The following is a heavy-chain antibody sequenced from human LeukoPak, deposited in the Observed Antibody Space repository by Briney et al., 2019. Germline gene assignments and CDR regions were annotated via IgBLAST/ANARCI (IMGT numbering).Heavy chain of an antibody. J-gene: IGHJ3*02. Sequence: GGSLRLSCAASGFTFSDYYMSWIRQAPGKGLEWVSYISSSISYTNYADSVKGRFTISRDNAKNSLYLQMNSLRAEDTAVYYCARSSRGDSFDIWGQGTMVTVSS. CDR3: ARSSRGDSFDI. CDR2: ISSSISYT. V-gene: IGHV3-11*06. CDR1: GFTFSDYY.